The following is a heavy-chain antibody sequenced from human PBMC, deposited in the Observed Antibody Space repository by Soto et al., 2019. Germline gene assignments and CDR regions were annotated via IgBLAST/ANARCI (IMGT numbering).Heavy chain of an antibody. CDR1: GFSLSTSGMG. CDR3: AKGLQSSNWCPFDY. J-gene: IGHJ4*02. CDR2: IYWDDDR. V-gene: IGHV2-5*02. Sequence: SGPTLVNPTQTLTLTCTFSGFSLSTSGMGVGWIRQPPGKALEWLALIYWDDDRRRSPSLKSRLTITKDTSKNQVVLTMTNMDPVDTATYYCAKGLQSSNWCPFDYWGQGTLVTVSS. D-gene: IGHD6-13*01.